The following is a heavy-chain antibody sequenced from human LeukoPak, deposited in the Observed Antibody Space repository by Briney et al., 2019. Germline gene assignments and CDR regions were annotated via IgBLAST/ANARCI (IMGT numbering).Heavy chain of an antibody. CDR1: GGSISSSSYY. J-gene: IGHJ4*02. V-gene: IGHV4-39*01. Sequence: KSSETLSLTCTVSGGSISSSSYYWGWIRQPPGKGLEWIGSIYYSGSTYYNPSLKSRVTISVDTSKNQFSLKLSSVTAADTAVYYCARHLAAAGPIDYWGQGTLVTVSS. CDR3: ARHLAAAGPIDY. CDR2: IYYSGST. D-gene: IGHD6-13*01.